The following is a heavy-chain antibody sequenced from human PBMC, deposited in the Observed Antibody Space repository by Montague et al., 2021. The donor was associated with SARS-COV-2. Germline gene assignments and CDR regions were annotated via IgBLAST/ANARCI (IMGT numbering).Heavy chain of an antibody. CDR1: GYTVTEAP. D-gene: IGHD3-3*01. Sequence: SVKVSCKVSGYTVTEAPMHWVRQAPVKGLEWMGSFDPAHGETAYXQKFQDRVTMTEDTSTDTAYMELSSLRFEDTAVYYCATEGLSVFGVVIYAFHMWGQGTMVTVSS. J-gene: IGHJ3*02. CDR3: ATEGLSVFGVVIYAFHM. CDR2: FDPAHGET. V-gene: IGHV1-24*01.